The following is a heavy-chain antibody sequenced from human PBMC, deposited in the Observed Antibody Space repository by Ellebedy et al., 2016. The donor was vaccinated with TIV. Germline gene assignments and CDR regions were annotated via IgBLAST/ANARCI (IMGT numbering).Heavy chain of an antibody. J-gene: IGHJ3*02. CDR1: GFTVNNAW. CDR3: ARASPYDSSGYYSAAFDI. D-gene: IGHD3-22*01. CDR2: IYSGGST. Sequence: PGGSLRLSCTASGFTVNNAWMSWVRQAPGKGLEWVSVIYSGGSTYYADSVKGRFTISRDNSKNTLYLQMNILRAEDTAVYYCARASPYDSSGYYSAAFDIWGQGTMVPVSS. V-gene: IGHV3-66*01.